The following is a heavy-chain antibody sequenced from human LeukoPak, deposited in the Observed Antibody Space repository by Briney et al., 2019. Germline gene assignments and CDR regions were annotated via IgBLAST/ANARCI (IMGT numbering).Heavy chain of an antibody. CDR2: IIPIFGTA. CDR3: ARASYSGSYSADY. CDR1: GGTFSSYA. Sequence: ASVKVSCRASGGTFSSYAISWVRQAPGQGLEWMGGIIPIFGTANYAQKFQGRVTITTDESTSTAYMELSSLRSEDTAVYYCARASYSGSYSADYWGQGTLVTVSS. J-gene: IGHJ4*02. V-gene: IGHV1-69*05. D-gene: IGHD1-26*01.